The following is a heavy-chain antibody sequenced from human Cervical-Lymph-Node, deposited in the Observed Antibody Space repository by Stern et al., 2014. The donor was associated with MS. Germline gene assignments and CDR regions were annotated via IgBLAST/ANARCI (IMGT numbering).Heavy chain of an antibody. J-gene: IGHJ3*02. V-gene: IGHV3-74*02. CDR3: ARGVMVAATYAYDI. CDR2: INSDESRT. D-gene: IGHD2-15*01. CDR1: GFTFSTYW. Sequence: EVHLVESGGGLVQPGGSLRLSCAASGFTFSTYWMHWVRQAPGKGLVWVSRINSDESRTTYADSVKGRFSISRDNDKNTLYLQMNSLRAEDTAVYYCARGVMVAATYAYDIWGQGTMVTISS.